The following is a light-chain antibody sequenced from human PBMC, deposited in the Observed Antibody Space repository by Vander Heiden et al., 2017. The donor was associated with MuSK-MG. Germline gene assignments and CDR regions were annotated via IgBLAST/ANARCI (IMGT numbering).Light chain of an antibody. CDR1: QGISSY. CDR2: AAS. V-gene: IGKV1-9*01. Sequence: DIQLTQSPSFLPASVGDGAPITRLASQGISSYLAWYQQKPGKAPKLLIYAASTVRSGVPSRFSGSGSGTEFTLTISSLQPEDFATYYCKQLNSYSVPFGGGTKVEIK. CDR3: KQLNSYSVP. J-gene: IGKJ4*01.